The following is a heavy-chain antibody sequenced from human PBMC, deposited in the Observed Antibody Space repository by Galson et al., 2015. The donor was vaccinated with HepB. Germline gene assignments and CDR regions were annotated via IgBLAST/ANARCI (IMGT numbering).Heavy chain of an antibody. Sequence: SLRLSCAASGFTFSTYGMHWVRQAPDKGLEWVAVIWYDGSNKYYADSVKGRFTISRDNSKNTLYLQMNSLRAEDTAVYYCARDFSGYSRPFDIWGQGTMVTVSS. D-gene: IGHD6-13*01. V-gene: IGHV3-33*08. J-gene: IGHJ3*02. CDR1: GFTFSTYG. CDR2: IWYDGSNK. CDR3: ARDFSGYSRPFDI.